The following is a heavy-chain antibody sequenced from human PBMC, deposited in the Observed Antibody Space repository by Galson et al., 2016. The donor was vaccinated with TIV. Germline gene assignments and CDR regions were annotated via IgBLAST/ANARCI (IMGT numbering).Heavy chain of an antibody. CDR3: AKDGRALALAEPFDY. Sequence: SLRLSCAASGFTFDDYAIHWVRQAPGKGLEWVSGVSWNSHSIGYADSVKGRFTISRDNAKNSVYLQMNSLRPEDTASYYCAKDGRALALAEPFDYWGQGTLVTGSS. CDR2: VSWNSHSI. V-gene: IGHV3-9*01. D-gene: IGHD6-19*01. J-gene: IGHJ4*02. CDR1: GFTFDDYA.